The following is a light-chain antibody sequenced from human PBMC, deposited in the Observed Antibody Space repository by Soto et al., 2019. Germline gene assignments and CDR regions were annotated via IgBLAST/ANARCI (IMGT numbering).Light chain of an antibody. CDR3: CSSAGSYTFV. CDR2: DVN. CDR1: SSDVGGSNH. J-gene: IGLJ1*01. Sequence: QSVLTQPRSVTGSPGQSVTISCSGTSSDVGGSNHVSWYQHHPGKAPKCLIYDVNKRPSGVPDRFSGPKSGNTASLTISGLQTDDEADYYCCSSAGSYTFVFGSGTKVTVL. V-gene: IGLV2-11*01.